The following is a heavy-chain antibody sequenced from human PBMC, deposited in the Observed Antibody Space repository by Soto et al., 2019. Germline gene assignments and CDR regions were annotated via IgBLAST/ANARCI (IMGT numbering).Heavy chain of an antibody. Sequence: EVQLVESGGGLVQPGGSLRLSCAASGFTFISQWMYWVRQSPGKGPVWVSYINSDGSRIAYADSVKGRFTISRDNAKNTLHLQMNSLRVEDTAVYYCVRDIRWGRGTLVTVSS. V-gene: IGHV3-74*03. J-gene: IGHJ4*02. CDR2: INSDGSRI. CDR3: VRDIR. CDR1: GFTFISQW.